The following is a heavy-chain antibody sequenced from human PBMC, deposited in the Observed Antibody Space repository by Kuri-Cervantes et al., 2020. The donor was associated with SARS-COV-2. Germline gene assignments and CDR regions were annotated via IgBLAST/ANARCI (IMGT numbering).Heavy chain of an antibody. CDR1: GFTFSSYS. CDR3: ARGYQGRYYFDY. V-gene: IGHV3-30*03. Sequence: GGSLRLSCAASGFTFSSYSMNWVRQAPGKGLEWVAVISYDGSNKYYADSVKGRFTISRDNSKNTLYLQMNSLRAEDTAVYYCARGYQGRYYFDYWGQGTLVTVSS. J-gene: IGHJ4*02. D-gene: IGHD2-2*01. CDR2: ISYDGSNK.